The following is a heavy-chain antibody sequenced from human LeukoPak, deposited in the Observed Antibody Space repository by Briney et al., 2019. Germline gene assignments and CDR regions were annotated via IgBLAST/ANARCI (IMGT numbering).Heavy chain of an antibody. CDR1: GASTSAYY. CDR2: TYSGGNA. V-gene: IGHV4-59*01. Sequence: SETLSLTCTVSGASTSAYYWSWIRQPPGKGLEWIVYTYSGGNANYNPSLKSRVTISIDTSENQFSLRLTSVTAADTAVYFCAHSKRGGGYYINSFAVWGRGALVTISP. J-gene: IGHJ3*01. CDR3: AHSKRGGGYYINSFAV. D-gene: IGHD1-26*01.